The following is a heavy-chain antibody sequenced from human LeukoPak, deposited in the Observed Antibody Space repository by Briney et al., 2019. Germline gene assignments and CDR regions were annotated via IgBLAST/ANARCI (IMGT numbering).Heavy chain of an antibody. CDR2: IYSGGST. J-gene: IGHJ4*02. CDR1: GFSVSSNH. D-gene: IGHD6-13*01. CDR3: ARDFGIAAAGTVN. Sequence: GGSLRLSCAASGFSVSSNHMSWVRQAPGKGLEWVSVIYSGGSTNYADSVKGRFTISRDNSKNTLYLRMNSLRVEDTAVYYCARDFGIAAAGTVNWGQGTLVSVST. V-gene: IGHV3-53*01.